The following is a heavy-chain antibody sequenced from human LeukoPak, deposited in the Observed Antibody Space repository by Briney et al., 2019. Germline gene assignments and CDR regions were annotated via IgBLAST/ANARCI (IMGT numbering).Heavy chain of an antibody. CDR1: GYTFTGYY. J-gene: IGHJ5*02. Sequence: ASVKVSCKASGYTFTGYYMHWVRQAPGQGLEWMGWINPNSGGTNYAQKFQGRVTMTRDTSISTAYMELSRLRSDDTAVYYCARETTIFGVVAWFDPWGQGTLVTASS. D-gene: IGHD3-3*01. V-gene: IGHV1-2*02. CDR3: ARETTIFGVVAWFDP. CDR2: INPNSGGT.